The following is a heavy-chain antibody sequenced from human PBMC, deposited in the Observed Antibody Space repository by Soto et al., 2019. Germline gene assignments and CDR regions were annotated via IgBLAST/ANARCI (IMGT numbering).Heavy chain of an antibody. CDR2: VHGSWGA. V-gene: IGHV4-59*08. CDR3: VRHGYGPLHGLVDV. CDR1: GGSMSGYY. D-gene: IGHD5-18*01. Sequence: PSETLSLTCTVSGGSMSGYYWSWIRLPPGKPMEWIGYVHGSWGAAYNPFLRSRVAISLDTSKSQFSLSLTSVSATDTAMYYCVRHGYGPLHGLVDVWGQGTTVTVSS. J-gene: IGHJ6*02.